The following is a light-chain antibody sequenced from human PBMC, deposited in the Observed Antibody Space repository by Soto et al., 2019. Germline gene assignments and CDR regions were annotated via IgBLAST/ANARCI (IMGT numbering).Light chain of an antibody. CDR3: QLRSNCPPYT. Sequence: EIVLTQSPATLSLSPGERATLSCRASQSVSSYLAWYQQKPGQAPRLLIYDASNRATGIPAGCSGSGSGADFTLTISCLEPEDFAVYYCQLRSNCPPYTFGQGTKMEIK. CDR1: QSVSSY. J-gene: IGKJ2*01. V-gene: IGKV3-11*01. CDR2: DAS.